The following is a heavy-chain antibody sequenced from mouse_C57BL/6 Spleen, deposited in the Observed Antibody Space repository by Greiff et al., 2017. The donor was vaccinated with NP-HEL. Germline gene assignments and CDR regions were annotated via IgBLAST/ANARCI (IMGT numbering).Heavy chain of an antibody. D-gene: IGHD2-1*01. Sequence: QVQLKQSGAELVKPGASVKISCKASGYAFSSYWMNWVKQRPGKGLEWIGQIYPGDGDTNYNGKFKGKATLTADKSSSTAYMQLSSLTSEDSAVYFCARDGNYVEYFDVWGTGTTVTVSS. CDR1: GYAFSSYW. J-gene: IGHJ1*03. CDR3: ARDGNYVEYFDV. V-gene: IGHV1-80*01. CDR2: IYPGDGDT.